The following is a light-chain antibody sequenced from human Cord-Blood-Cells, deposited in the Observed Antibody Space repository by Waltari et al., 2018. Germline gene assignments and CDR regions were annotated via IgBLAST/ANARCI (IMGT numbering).Light chain of an antibody. CDR1: SSDVGGYNY. CDR3: SSYTSTSTVV. CDR2: GGS. Sequence: QSALTQPASVSGSPGQSITISCTGTSSDVGGYNYVSWYQQHPGKAPKLMFYGGSTRPSGVSNLFSGSKSGNTASLTISGRQAEDEADYYCSSYTSTSTVVFGGGTKLSVL. V-gene: IGLV2-14*01. J-gene: IGLJ2*01.